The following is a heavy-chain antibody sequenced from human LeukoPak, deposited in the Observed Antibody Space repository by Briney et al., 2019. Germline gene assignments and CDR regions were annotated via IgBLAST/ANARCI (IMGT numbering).Heavy chain of an antibody. CDR1: GFTFSSYS. CDR2: ISSSSSYI. J-gene: IGHJ4*02. Sequence: GGSLRLSCAASGFTFSSYSMNWVRQAPGKGLEWDSSISSSSSYIYYADSVKGRFTISRDNAKNSLYLQMNSLRAEDTAVYYCARELVATTNPYYFDYWGQGTLVTVSS. V-gene: IGHV3-21*01. D-gene: IGHD5-12*01. CDR3: ARELVATTNPYYFDY.